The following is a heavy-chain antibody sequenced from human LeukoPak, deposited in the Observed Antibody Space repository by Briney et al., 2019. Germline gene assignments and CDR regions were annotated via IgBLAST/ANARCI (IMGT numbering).Heavy chain of an antibody. J-gene: IGHJ4*02. V-gene: IGHV3-7*01. CDR1: GFPFSSYA. Sequence: GESLRLSCAASGFPFSSYAMSWVRQAPGKGLEWLANIRQDGSDNYYADSVMGRFTFSRDNARNSMYLQMNSLRADDTAVYYCARVGSTSWYLDYWGQGTLVTVSS. CDR2: IRQDGSDN. CDR3: ARVGSTSWYLDY. D-gene: IGHD2-2*01.